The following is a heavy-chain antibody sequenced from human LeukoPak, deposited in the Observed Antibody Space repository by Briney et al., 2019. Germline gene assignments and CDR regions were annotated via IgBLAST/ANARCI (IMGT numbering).Heavy chain of an antibody. CDR1: GGSISSSSYY. V-gene: IGHV4-39*07. J-gene: IGHJ4*02. CDR2: IYYSGST. CDR3: ARKGLDCSGGDCSSWYFDY. Sequence: KPSETLSLTCTVSGGSISSSSYYWGWIRQPPGKGLEWIGSIYYSGSTYYNPSLKSRVTISVDTSKNQFSLKLSSVTAADTAVYYCARKGLDCSGGDCSSWYFDYWGQGTLVTVSS. D-gene: IGHD2-21*01.